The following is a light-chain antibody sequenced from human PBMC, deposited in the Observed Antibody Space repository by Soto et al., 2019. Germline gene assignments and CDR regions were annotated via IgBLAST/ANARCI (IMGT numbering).Light chain of an antibody. CDR1: QSVSSSY. V-gene: IGKV3-20*01. CDR2: GAS. J-gene: IGKJ4*01. CDR3: QKYGSSSGPT. Sequence: EIVLTQSPGTLSLSPGERATLSCRASQSVSSSYLAWYQQKPGQAPRLLIYGASSRATGIPDRFSGSGSGKDFPLTISRLGPEVFAVYYCQKYGSSSGPTSGGGTKGETK.